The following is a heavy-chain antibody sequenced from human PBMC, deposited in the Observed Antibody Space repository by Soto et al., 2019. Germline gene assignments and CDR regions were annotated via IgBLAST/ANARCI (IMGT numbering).Heavy chain of an antibody. CDR1: GYTFTGYY. Sequence: ASVKVSCKASGYTFTGYYMHWVRQAPGQGLEWMGWINPNSDGTNYAQKFQGWVTMTRDTSISTAYMGLSRLRSDDTAGYYCATAPGPWYYFDSWGQGTLVTVSS. D-gene: IGHD2-15*01. CDR2: INPNSDGT. CDR3: ATAPGPWYYFDS. V-gene: IGHV1-2*04. J-gene: IGHJ4*02.